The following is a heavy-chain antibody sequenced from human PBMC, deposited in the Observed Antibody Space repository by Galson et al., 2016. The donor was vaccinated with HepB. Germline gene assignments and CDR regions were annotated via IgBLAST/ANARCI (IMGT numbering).Heavy chain of an antibody. CDR1: GFPFTKAW. CDR2: IKSRTDGGTT. D-gene: IGHD6-13*01. CDR3: TTKGGISWSPY. J-gene: IGHJ4*02. Sequence: SLRLSCAASGFPFTKAWMNWVRQAPGKGLEWVGQIKSRTDGGTTEYGAPVNGRFTISRDDSENTVYLQMNNLKTDDTAVYYCTTKGGISWSPYWGQGTLVIVSS. V-gene: IGHV3-15*07.